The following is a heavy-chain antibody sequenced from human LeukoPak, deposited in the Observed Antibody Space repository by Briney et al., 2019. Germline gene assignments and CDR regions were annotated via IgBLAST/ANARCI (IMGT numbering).Heavy chain of an antibody. D-gene: IGHD2-2*02. Sequence: GGSLRLSCAASGFTFSSYGMHWVRQAPGKGLEWVAFIRYDGSNKYYGDSVKGRFTISRVNSKNTLYLQMNSLRTEDTAVYYCAKSGYCSSTSCYMYNWFDPWGQGTLVTVSS. CDR3: AKSGYCSSTSCYMYNWFDP. J-gene: IGHJ5*02. V-gene: IGHV3-30*02. CDR2: IRYDGSNK. CDR1: GFTFSSYG.